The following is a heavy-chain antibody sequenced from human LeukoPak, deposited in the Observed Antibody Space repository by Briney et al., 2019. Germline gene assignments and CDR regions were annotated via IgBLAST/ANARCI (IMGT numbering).Heavy chain of an antibody. J-gene: IGHJ4*02. D-gene: IGHD5-18*01. CDR3: ARAHRIQLWSQSYYFGY. Sequence: GGSLRLSCAASGFTFSSYEMNWVRQAPGKGLEWVSYISSSGSTIYYADSVKGRFTISRDNAKNSLYLQMNSLRAEDTAVYYCARAHRIQLWSQSYYFGYWGQGTLVTVSS. CDR2: ISSSGSTI. V-gene: IGHV3-48*03. CDR1: GFTFSSYE.